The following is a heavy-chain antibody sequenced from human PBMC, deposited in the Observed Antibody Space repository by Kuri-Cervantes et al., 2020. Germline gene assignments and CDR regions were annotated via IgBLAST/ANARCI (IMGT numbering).Heavy chain of an antibody. J-gene: IGHJ4*02. CDR1: GFTFSDYY. Sequence: GESLKISCAASGFTFSDYYMSWIRQAPGKGLEWVSYISSSGSTIYYADSVKGRFTISRDNAKNSLYLQMNSLRAEDTAMYYCARHAVYYYDSSGYSGLDYWGQGTLVTVSS. V-gene: IGHV3-11*01. CDR2: ISSSGSTI. D-gene: IGHD3-22*01. CDR3: ARHAVYYYDSSGYSGLDY.